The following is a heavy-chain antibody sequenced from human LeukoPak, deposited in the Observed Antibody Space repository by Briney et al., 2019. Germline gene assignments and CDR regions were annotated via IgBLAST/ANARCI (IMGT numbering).Heavy chain of an antibody. CDR1: GFTFTSYA. V-gene: IGHV1-3*01. CDR3: ARDIYGDYASIVFDI. Sequence: GGSLRLSCAASGFTFTSYAMHWVRQAPGQRLEWMGWINAGDGNTKYSQKFQGRVTITRDTSASTAYMELSSLRSEDTAVYYCARDIYGDYASIVFDIWGQGTMVTVSS. CDR2: INAGDGNT. D-gene: IGHD4-17*01. J-gene: IGHJ3*02.